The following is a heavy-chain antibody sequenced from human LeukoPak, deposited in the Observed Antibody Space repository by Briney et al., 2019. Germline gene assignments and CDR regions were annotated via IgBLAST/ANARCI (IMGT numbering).Heavy chain of an antibody. CDR2: IYHSGST. D-gene: IGHD2-2*01. V-gene: IGHV4-38-2*02. Sequence: SETLSLTCTVSGYSVSSGYYWGWIRPPPGKGLEWIGSIYHSGSTYYNPSLKSRVTISVDTSKNQFSLKLSSVTAADTAVYYCARASLHCSSTSCYILYSSGFDYWGQGTLVTVSS. CDR3: ARASLHCSSTSCYILYSSGFDY. J-gene: IGHJ4*02. CDR1: GYSVSSGYY.